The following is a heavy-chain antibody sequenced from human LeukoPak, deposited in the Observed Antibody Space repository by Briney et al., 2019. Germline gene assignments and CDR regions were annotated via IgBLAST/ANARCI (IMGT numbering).Heavy chain of an antibody. D-gene: IGHD3-9*01. CDR2: IYYSGST. Sequence: PSETLSLTCTVSGGSISSYYWSWIRQPPGKGLEWIGYIYYSGSTNYNPSLKSRVTISVDTSKNQFSLKLSSVTAADTAVYYCARVVDDILTGYYNEAYYFDYWGQGTLVTVSS. CDR1: GGSISSYY. CDR3: ARVVDDILTGYYNEAYYFDY. J-gene: IGHJ4*02. V-gene: IGHV4-59*01.